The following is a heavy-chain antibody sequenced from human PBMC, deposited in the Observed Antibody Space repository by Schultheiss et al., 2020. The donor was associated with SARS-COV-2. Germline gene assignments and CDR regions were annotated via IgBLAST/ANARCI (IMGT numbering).Heavy chain of an antibody. CDR1: GGSISSGSYY. J-gene: IGHJ5*02. Sequence: SETLSLTCTVSGGSISSGSYYWSWIRQPPGKGLEWIGYIYYSGSTNYNPSLKSRVTISVDTSKNQFSLKLSSVTAADTAVYYCARDRSRGWNSYHDRWFDPWGQGTLVTVSS. V-gene: IGHV4-61*01. CDR3: ARDRSRGWNSYHDRWFDP. CDR2: IYYSGST. D-gene: IGHD1-7*01.